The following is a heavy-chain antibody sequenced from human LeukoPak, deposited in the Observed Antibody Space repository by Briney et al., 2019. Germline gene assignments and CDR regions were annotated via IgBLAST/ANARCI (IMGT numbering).Heavy chain of an antibody. V-gene: IGHV3-23*01. CDR2: ISGSGGST. D-gene: IGHD2-2*01. J-gene: IGHJ4*02. CDR1: GFTFSSYA. Sequence: GGSLRLSCAASGFTFSSYAMSWVRQAPGKGLEWVSAISGSGGSTYYADSVKGRFTISRDNSKSTLYLQMNSLRAEDTAVYYCAKGRRRGVVVPAANDWGQGTLVTVSS. CDR3: AKGRRRGVVVPAAND.